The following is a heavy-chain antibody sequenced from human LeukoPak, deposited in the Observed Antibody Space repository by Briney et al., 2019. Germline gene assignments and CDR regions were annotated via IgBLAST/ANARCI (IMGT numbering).Heavy chain of an antibody. CDR3: AKGQYQLLSFDY. V-gene: IGHV3-53*01. D-gene: IGHD2-2*01. CDR1: GFTFSTYW. Sequence: GGSLRLSCAASGFTFSTYWMQWVRQAPGKGLVWVSFIYSGGNTHNSDSVKGRFTISRDNSKNTLYLQMNSLRAEDTAVYYCAKGQYQLLSFDYWGQGTLVTVSS. CDR2: IYSGGNT. J-gene: IGHJ4*02.